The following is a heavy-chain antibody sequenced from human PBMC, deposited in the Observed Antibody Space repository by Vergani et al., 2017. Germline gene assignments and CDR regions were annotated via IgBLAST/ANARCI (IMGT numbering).Heavy chain of an antibody. V-gene: IGHV1-69*01. J-gene: IGHJ3*02. D-gene: IGHD7-27*01. CDR3: ASPRETSANWANDAFDI. CDR1: GGTFSSYA. Sequence: QVQLVQSGAEVKKPGSSVKVSCKASGGTFSSYAISWVRQAPGQGLEWMGGIITIFGTANYAQKFQGRVTITADESTSTAYMELSSLRSEDTAVYYCASPRETSANWANDAFDIWGQGTMVTVSS. CDR2: IITIFGTA.